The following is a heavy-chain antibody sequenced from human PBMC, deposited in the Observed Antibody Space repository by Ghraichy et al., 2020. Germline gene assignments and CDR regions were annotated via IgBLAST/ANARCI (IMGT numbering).Heavy chain of an antibody. CDR3: VRDDSGAFDV. Sequence: GESLNISCRASGFTFGTRWMHWVRQGPGTGLTWVARIDSDGSDTLHADSVKGRLTISRDNANNMLFLQMDGLKVEDTGVYYCVRDDSGAFDVWGQGTMVTVSS. V-gene: IGHV3-74*03. D-gene: IGHD3-10*01. CDR2: IDSDGSDT. CDR1: GFTFGTRW. J-gene: IGHJ3*01.